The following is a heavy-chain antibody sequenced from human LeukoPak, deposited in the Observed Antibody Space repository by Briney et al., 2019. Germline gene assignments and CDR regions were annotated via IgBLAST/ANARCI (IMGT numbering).Heavy chain of an antibody. CDR1: GFTFSDYY. CDR2: ISRSGSII. Sequence: PGGSLRLSCAASGFTFSDYYMSWIRQAPGKGLERVSHISRSGSIIYNADSVKGRFTISRDNAKNSLYLQMNSLRAEDTAVYYCARTAYYYDSSGYDDAFDIWGQGTMVTVSS. D-gene: IGHD3-22*01. CDR3: ARTAYYYDSSGYDDAFDI. J-gene: IGHJ3*02. V-gene: IGHV3-11*01.